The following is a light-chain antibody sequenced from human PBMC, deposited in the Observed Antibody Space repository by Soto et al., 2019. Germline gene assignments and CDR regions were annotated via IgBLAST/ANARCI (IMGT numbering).Light chain of an antibody. CDR3: SSYTNSRTLV. Sequence: QSVLTQPASVSGSPGQSITISCTGTSRDVGAYNYVSWYQQHPGKAPKLMIYDVSDRPSGVSNRFSGSKTGNTASLTISGLQTEDEADYYCSSYTNSRTLVFGGGTKLTVL. CDR2: DVS. J-gene: IGLJ2*01. V-gene: IGLV2-14*01. CDR1: SRDVGAYNY.